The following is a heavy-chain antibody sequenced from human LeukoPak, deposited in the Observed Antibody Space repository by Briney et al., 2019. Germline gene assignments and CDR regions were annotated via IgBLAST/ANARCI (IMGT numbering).Heavy chain of an antibody. Sequence: GGSLRLSCAASGFTFTNYGMHWVRQAPGRGLEWVAVIWYDGSKKYYADSVKGRFTTSRDNSKNTLYLQMNSLRAEDPAVYYCARDYYDSSDMDVWGQGTTVTVSS. V-gene: IGHV3-33*01. D-gene: IGHD3-22*01. J-gene: IGHJ6*02. CDR3: ARDYYDSSDMDV. CDR2: IWYDGSKK. CDR1: GFTFTNYG.